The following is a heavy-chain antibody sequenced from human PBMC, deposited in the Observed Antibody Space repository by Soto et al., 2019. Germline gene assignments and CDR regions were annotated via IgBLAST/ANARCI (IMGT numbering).Heavy chain of an antibody. J-gene: IGHJ4*02. CDR2: ISARGGSS. Sequence: DVQLLESGGGLVQPGGSLRLSCAASGVSFSSYAMVWVRQAPGKGLEWVSVISARGGSSYFADSVKGRFTISRDNSKNVLSLEMNSRRAEDTAIYFCAKGSIEYSASVDNWGQGTLVLVSS. CDR1: GVSFSSYA. V-gene: IGHV3-23*01. D-gene: IGHD4-4*01. CDR3: AKGSIEYSASVDN.